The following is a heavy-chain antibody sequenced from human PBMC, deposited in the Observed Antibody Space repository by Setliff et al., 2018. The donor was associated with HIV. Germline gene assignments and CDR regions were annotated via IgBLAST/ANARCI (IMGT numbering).Heavy chain of an antibody. CDR2: ISAYNGNT. Sequence: ASVKVSCKASGYTFTSYGISWVRQAPGQGLEWMGWISAYNGNTNYAQKLQGRVTMTTDTSTSTAYMELRSLRSDDTAVYYCARALYYYDSSGYLPAAFDIWGQGTMVTVSS. D-gene: IGHD3-22*01. J-gene: IGHJ3*02. V-gene: IGHV1-18*01. CDR1: GYTFTSYG. CDR3: ARALYYYDSSGYLPAAFDI.